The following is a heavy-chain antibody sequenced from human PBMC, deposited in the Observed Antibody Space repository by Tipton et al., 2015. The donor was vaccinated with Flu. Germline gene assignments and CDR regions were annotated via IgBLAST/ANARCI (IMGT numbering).Heavy chain of an antibody. J-gene: IGHJ2*01. CDR1: GGSVSSGSYY. D-gene: IGHD3-10*01. CDR3: AREYMVRALLDS. CDR2: VYASGTT. V-gene: IGHV4-61*02. Sequence: TLSLTCTVSGGSVSSGSYYWTWIRQPAGKGLEWIGRVYASGTTNNNPSLKSRVTLSVGTSKNQFSLKLRSVTAADTGVYYCAREYMVRALLDSWGRGALVTVSS.